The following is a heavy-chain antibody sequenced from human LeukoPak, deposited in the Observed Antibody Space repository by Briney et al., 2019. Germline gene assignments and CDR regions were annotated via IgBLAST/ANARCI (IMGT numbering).Heavy chain of an antibody. CDR3: ARDGADIAVVGTRYFDY. Sequence: SVKVSCKASGGTFSSYAISWVRQAPGQGLEWMGGIIPILGIANYAQKFQGRVTITADKSTSTAYMELSSLRSEDTAVYYCARDGADIAVVGTRYFDYWGQGTLVTVSS. D-gene: IGHD6-19*01. J-gene: IGHJ4*02. V-gene: IGHV1-69*10. CDR2: IIPILGIA. CDR1: GGTFSSYA.